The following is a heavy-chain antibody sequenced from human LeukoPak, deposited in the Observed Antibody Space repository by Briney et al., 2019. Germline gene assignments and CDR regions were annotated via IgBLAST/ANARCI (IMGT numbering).Heavy chain of an antibody. J-gene: IGHJ4*02. CDR1: GGSISSSSYY. V-gene: IGHV4-39*01. D-gene: IGHD2/OR15-2a*01. Sequence: SETLSLTCTVSGGSISSSSYYWGWIRQPPGKGLEWIGCIYYSGSTYYNPSLKSRVTISVDTSKNQFSLKLSSVIAADTAVYYCARANSIVRSLDYWGQGTLVTVSS. CDR2: IYYSGST. CDR3: ARANSIVRSLDY.